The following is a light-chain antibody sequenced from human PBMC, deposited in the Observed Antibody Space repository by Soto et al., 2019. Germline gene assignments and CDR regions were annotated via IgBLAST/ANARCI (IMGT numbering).Light chain of an antibody. Sequence: VVLTQSPGTLSLSPGERATLYCRASQSVSSYLAWYQQKPGQAPRLLIYDASNRATGIPARFSGSGSGTDFTLTISSLEPEDFAVYYCQQRSKWPPTFGGGTKVDIK. J-gene: IGKJ4*01. CDR1: QSVSSY. CDR2: DAS. CDR3: QQRSKWPPT. V-gene: IGKV3-11*01.